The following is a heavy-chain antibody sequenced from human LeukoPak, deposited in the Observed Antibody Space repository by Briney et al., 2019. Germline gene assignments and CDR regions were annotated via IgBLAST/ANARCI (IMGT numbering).Heavy chain of an antibody. Sequence: PSQTLSLTCTVSGASISSSYWSWIRQPPGKGLEWIGYIYYSGTTKYNPSLKSRVTISVDTSKNQFSLKVNSVAAADTAVYYCARVGYSSGWSHFDLWGRGTLLTVSS. V-gene: IGHV4-59*01. J-gene: IGHJ2*01. D-gene: IGHD6-19*01. CDR3: ARVGYSSGWSHFDL. CDR1: GASISSSY. CDR2: IYYSGTT.